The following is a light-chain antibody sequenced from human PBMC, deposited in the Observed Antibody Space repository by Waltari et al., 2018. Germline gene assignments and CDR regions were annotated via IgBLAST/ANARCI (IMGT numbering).Light chain of an antibody. V-gene: IGKV3-20*01. J-gene: IGKJ4*01. Sequence: EIVLTQSPGTLSLSPGERASLSCRASQSLSNNYVAWYQHKPGQGPRLLIFDASRRATGIPDRFSGSGSGTDFTLTISSLEPEDFAVYYCQKYGSTPRPFGGGTKVEIK. CDR2: DAS. CDR1: QSLSNNY. CDR3: QKYGSTPRP.